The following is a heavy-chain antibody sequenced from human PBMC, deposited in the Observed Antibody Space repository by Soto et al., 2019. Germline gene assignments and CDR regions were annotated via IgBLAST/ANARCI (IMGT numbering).Heavy chain of an antibody. J-gene: IGHJ3*02. CDR1: GFTFSSYA. CDR3: ASLLRYFDWLSLYDAFDI. Sequence: PGGSLRLSCAASGFTFSSYAMHWVRQAPGKGLEWVAVISYDGSNKYYADSVKGRFTISRDNSKNTLYLQMNSLRAEDTAVYYCASLLRYFDWLSLYDAFDIWGQGTMVT. CDR2: ISYDGSNK. V-gene: IGHV3-30-3*01. D-gene: IGHD3-9*01.